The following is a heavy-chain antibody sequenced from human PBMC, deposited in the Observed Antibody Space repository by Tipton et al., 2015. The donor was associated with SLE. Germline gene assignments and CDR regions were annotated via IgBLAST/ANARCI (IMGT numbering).Heavy chain of an antibody. J-gene: IGHJ4*02. D-gene: IGHD3-22*01. V-gene: IGHV4-39*01. CDR3: ARPPPYDSSDLGDY. Sequence: LRLSCTVSGGSISSSSYYWGWIRQPPGKGLEWIGSIYYSGSTYYHPSLTSRVTISVDTSKKQFSLKLSSVTAADTAVYYCARPPPYDSSDLGDYWGQGTLVTVSS. CDR2: IYYSGST. CDR1: GGSISSSSYY.